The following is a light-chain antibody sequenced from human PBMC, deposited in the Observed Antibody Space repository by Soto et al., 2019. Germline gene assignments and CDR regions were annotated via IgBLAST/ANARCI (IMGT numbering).Light chain of an antibody. V-gene: IGKV3-11*01. CDR3: QQRSNWWT. CDR2: DAS. CDR1: QSVSSY. J-gene: IGKJ1*01. Sequence: EIVLTPSPATLSLSPGERATLCCRASQSVSSYLAWYQQTPGQAPRLLIYDASNRATGIPARFSGSGSGTDFTPTISSLEPEDFAVYYCQQRSNWWTFGQGTKVDI.